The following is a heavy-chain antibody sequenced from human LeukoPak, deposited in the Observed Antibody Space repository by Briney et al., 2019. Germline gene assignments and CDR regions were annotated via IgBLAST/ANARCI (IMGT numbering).Heavy chain of an antibody. CDR2: IRYDGSNK. D-gene: IGHD3-10*01. J-gene: IGHJ4*02. Sequence: PGGSLRLSCAASGFTFSSYGMHWVRQAPGKGLEWVAFIRYDGSNKYYADSAKGRFTISRDNSKNTLYLQMNSLRAEDTAVYYCAKDGSNYYGSGSYFDYWGQGTLVTVSS. CDR3: AKDGSNYYGSGSYFDY. V-gene: IGHV3-30*02. CDR1: GFTFSSYG.